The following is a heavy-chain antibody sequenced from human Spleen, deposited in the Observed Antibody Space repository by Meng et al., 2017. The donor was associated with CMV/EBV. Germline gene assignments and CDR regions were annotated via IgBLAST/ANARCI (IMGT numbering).Heavy chain of an antibody. CDR1: GGSFSCYY. CDR2: INHSGST. J-gene: IGHJ4*02. V-gene: IGHV4-34*01. Sequence: QVQLQQLGAGLLQASETLSLSCAVYGGSFSCYYRGWSRQPPGKGLEWIGEINHSGSTNYNPSLKSRVTISVDTSKNQFSLKLSSVTAADTAVYYCARVRRARDIDYWGQGTLVTVSS. CDR3: ARVRRARDIDY.